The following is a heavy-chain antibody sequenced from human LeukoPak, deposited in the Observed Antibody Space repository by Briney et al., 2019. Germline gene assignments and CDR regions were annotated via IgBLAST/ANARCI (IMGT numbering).Heavy chain of an antibody. CDR1: GGSISSYF. CDR3: ARGSAGDDSSVT. CDR2: IYYSGST. Sequence: SETLSLTCTVSGGSISSYFWSWIRQPPGKGLEWIGYIYYSGSTNYNPSLKSRVTISVDTSKNQFSLKLSSVTAADTAVYYCARGSAGDDSSVTWGQGTLVTVSS. D-gene: IGHD3-22*01. J-gene: IGHJ5*02. V-gene: IGHV4-59*01.